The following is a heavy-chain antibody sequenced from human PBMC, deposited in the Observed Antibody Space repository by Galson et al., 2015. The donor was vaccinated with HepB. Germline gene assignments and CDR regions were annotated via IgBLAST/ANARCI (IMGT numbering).Heavy chain of an antibody. CDR1: GGTFSSYT. Sequence: SVKVSCKASGGTFSSYTISWVRQAPGQGLEWMGRIIPILGIANYAQKFQGRVTITADKSTSTAYMELSSLRSEDTAVYYCVWERGTYDNYYDSSGYRREYFQHWGQGTLVTVSS. CDR3: VWERGTYDNYYDSSGYRREYFQH. D-gene: IGHD3-22*01. J-gene: IGHJ1*01. CDR2: IIPILGIA. V-gene: IGHV1-69*02.